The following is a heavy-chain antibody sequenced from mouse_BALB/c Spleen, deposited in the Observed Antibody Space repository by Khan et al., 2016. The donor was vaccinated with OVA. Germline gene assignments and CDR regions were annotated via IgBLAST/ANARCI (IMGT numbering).Heavy chain of an antibody. V-gene: IGHV1-4*01. Sequence: KQSGAELARPGASVKMSCKASGYTFTTYTMHWVKQRPGQGLEWIGYINPSNGYTNYNQKFKDKSTLTADNSSSTAYMQLSSLTSDYSAVYYCAREGAYYRSDGWFSYWGQGTLVTVSA. CDR1: GYTFTTYT. CDR2: INPSNGYT. CDR3: AREGAYYRSDGWFSY. D-gene: IGHD2-14*01. J-gene: IGHJ3*01.